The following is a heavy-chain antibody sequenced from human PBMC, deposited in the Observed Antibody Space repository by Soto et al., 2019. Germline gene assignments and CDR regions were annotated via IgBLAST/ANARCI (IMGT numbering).Heavy chain of an antibody. CDR2: ISGSGGST. J-gene: IGHJ4*02. V-gene: IGHV3-23*01. CDR3: ANIWVYDFWSGFDY. CDR1: GFTFSSYA. Sequence: GGSLRLSCAASGFTFSSYAMSWVRQAPGKGLEWVSAISGSGGSTYYADSVKGRFTISRDNSKNTLYLQMNSLRAEDTAVYYYANIWVYDFWSGFDYWGQGTLVTVSS. D-gene: IGHD3-3*01.